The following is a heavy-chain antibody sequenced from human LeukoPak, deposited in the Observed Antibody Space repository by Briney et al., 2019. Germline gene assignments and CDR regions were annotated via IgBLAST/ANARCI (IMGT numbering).Heavy chain of an antibody. D-gene: IGHD1-26*01. V-gene: IGHV4-30-4*01. CDR3: ARDRYPHAFDM. CDR1: GGSISSGDYY. J-gene: IGHJ3*02. Sequence: PSETLSLTCTVSGGSISSGDYYWSWIRQPPGKGLEWIGYIYYSGSTHYNPSLKSRVTISPDTSKTQFSLKVSSVTAADTAVYYCARDRYPHAFDMWGQGTMVIVSS. CDR2: IYYSGST.